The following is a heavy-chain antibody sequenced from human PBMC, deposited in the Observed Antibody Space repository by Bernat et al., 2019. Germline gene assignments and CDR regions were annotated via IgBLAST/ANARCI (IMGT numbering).Heavy chain of an antibody. D-gene: IGHD5-12*01. CDR2: IWYDGSNK. CDR1: GFTFSSYG. V-gene: IGHV3-33*01. Sequence: VQLLESGGGVVQPGRSLRLSCAASGFTFSSYGMHWVRQAPGKGLEWVAVIWYDGSNKYYADSVKGRFTISRDNSKNTLYLQMNSLRAEDTAVYYCARAGWSGYGHNWFDPWGQGTLVTVSS. J-gene: IGHJ5*02. CDR3: ARAGWSGYGHNWFDP.